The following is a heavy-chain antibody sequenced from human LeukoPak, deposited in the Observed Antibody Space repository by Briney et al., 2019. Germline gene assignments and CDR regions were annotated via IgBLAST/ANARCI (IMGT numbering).Heavy chain of an antibody. V-gene: IGHV3-30-3*01. D-gene: IGHD2-2*02. CDR3: ARDVGCCSSTSCFTPPDY. J-gene: IGHJ4*02. CDR2: ISYDGSNK. CDR1: GFTFSSYA. Sequence: GRSLRLSCAASGFTFSSYAMHWVRQAPGKGLEWVAVISYDGSNKYYADSVKGRFTISRDNSKNTLYLQMNSLRAEDTAVYYCARDVGCCSSTSCFTPPDYWGQGTLVTVSS.